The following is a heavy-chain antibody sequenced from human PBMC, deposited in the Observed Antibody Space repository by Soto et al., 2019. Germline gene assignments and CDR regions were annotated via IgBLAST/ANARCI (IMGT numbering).Heavy chain of an antibody. D-gene: IGHD2-15*01. V-gene: IGHV3-74*01. CDR2: INSDGSST. CDR1: GFTFSSYW. Sequence: EVQLVESGGGLVQPGGSLRLSCAASGFTFSSYWMHWVRQAPGKGLVWVSRINSDGSSTSYADSVKGRFTISRDNAKNTLYLQMNSRRAEATAVYYCVRTSLVVAAATREDYWGQGTLVTVSS. J-gene: IGHJ4*02. CDR3: VRTSLVVAAATREDY.